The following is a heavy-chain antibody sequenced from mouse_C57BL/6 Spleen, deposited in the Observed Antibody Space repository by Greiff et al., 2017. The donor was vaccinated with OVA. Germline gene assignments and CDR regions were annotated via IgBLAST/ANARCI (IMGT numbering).Heavy chain of an antibody. V-gene: IGHV1-15*01. CDR3: TRGNAY. Sequence: VQLQQSGAELVRPGASVTLSCKASGYTFTDYEMHWVKQTPVHGLEWIGAIDPETGGTAYNQKFKGKAILTADKSSSTAYTELRSLTSEDSAVYYCTRGNAYWGQGTLVTVSA. J-gene: IGHJ3*01. CDR1: GYTFTDYE. CDR2: IDPETGGT.